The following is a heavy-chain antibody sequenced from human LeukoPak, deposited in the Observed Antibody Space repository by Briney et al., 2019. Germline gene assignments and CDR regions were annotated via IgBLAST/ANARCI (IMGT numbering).Heavy chain of an antibody. V-gene: IGHV1-2*06. J-gene: IGHJ4*02. CDR3: ARATTIFGVVGSLDY. CDR2: INPNSGGT. Sequence: ASVKLSCKASGYTFTGYYMHWVRQAPGQGLEWMGRINPNSGGTNYAQKFQGRVTMTRDTSISTAYMELSRLRSDDTAVYYCARATTIFGVVGSLDYWGQGTLVTVSS. D-gene: IGHD3-3*01. CDR1: GYTFTGYY.